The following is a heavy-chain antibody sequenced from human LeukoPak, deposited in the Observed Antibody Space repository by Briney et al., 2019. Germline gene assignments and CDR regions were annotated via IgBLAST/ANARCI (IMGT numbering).Heavy chain of an antibody. CDR3: AKDHWTDSSGPHFDY. CDR2: TSYDGSNE. CDR1: GFTLSGYG. J-gene: IGHJ4*02. D-gene: IGHD3-22*01. Sequence: GRSLRLSCATSGFTLSGYGMHWVRQTPGRGLGWVAATSYDGSNEYYADSVKGRFTVSRDNSRDTLYLQMNSLRPEDTAVYYCAKDHWTDSSGPHFDYWGQGTLVTVSS. V-gene: IGHV3-30*18.